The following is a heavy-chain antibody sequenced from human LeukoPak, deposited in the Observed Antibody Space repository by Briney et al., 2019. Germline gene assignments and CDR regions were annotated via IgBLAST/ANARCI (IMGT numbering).Heavy chain of an antibody. CDR2: ISYDGSNK. CDR1: GFTFSSYG. Sequence: PGGSLRLSCAASGFTFSSYGMHWVCQAPGKGLEWVVVISYDGSNKYYADSVKGRFTISRDNSKNTLYLQMNSLRAEDTAVYYCAKLIVVVVAATESADAFDIWGQGTMVTVSS. D-gene: IGHD2-15*01. CDR3: AKLIVVVVAATESADAFDI. J-gene: IGHJ3*02. V-gene: IGHV3-30*18.